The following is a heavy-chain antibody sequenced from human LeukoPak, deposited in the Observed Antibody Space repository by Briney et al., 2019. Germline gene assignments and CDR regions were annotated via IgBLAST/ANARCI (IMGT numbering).Heavy chain of an antibody. J-gene: IGHJ6*02. Sequence: GGSLRLSCTTSGFTLGDCAMSWFRQAPGKGLEWVGFIRSKAYGGTTEYAASVKGRFTISRDDSKSIAYLQMNNLKTADTAVYYCSRFYDSSGYSVWGQGTTVTVSS. CDR2: IRSKAYGGTT. CDR1: GFTLGDCA. CDR3: SRFYDSSGYSV. D-gene: IGHD3-22*01. V-gene: IGHV3-49*03.